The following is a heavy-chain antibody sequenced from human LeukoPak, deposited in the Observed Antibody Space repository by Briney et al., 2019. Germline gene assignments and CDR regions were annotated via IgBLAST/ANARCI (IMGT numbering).Heavy chain of an antibody. D-gene: IGHD3-3*01. J-gene: IGHJ4*02. CDR3: ARMLDFWSGPDY. Sequence: GGSPRLSCAASGFTFITYLLTSVRPAAGKGREGVANMKQDGSEKYYVDSVKGRFTISRDNAKNSLYLQMNSLRAEDTAVYYCARMLDFWSGPDYWGQGTLVTVSS. CDR1: GFTFITYL. CDR2: MKQDGSEK. V-gene: IGHV3-7*01.